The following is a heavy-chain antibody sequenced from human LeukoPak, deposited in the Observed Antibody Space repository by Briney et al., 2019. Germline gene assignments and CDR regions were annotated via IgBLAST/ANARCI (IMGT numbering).Heavy chain of an antibody. CDR2: ISAYNGNT. CDR1: GYTFTSYG. Sequence: LRASVKVSCTASGYTFTSYGISWVRQAPGQGLEWMGWISAYNGNTNYAQKLQGRVTMTTDTSTSTAYMELRSLRSDDTAVYYCARKSSSSWRGAFDIWGQGTMVTISS. V-gene: IGHV1-18*01. D-gene: IGHD6-13*01. J-gene: IGHJ3*02. CDR3: ARKSSSSWRGAFDI.